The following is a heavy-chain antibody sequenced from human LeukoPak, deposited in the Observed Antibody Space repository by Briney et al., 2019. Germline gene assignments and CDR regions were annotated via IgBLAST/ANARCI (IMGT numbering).Heavy chain of an antibody. CDR3: ARVNCSSTSCHPLYYYYGMDV. Sequence: SETLSLTCAVSGGSISSGGYSWSWIRQPPGKGLEWIGYIYHSGSTYYNPSLKSRVTISVDRSKNQFSLKLSSATAADTAVYYCARVNCSSTSCHPLYYYYGMDVWGQGTTVTVSS. J-gene: IGHJ6*02. D-gene: IGHD2-2*01. CDR1: GGSISSGGYS. CDR2: IYHSGST. V-gene: IGHV4-30-2*01.